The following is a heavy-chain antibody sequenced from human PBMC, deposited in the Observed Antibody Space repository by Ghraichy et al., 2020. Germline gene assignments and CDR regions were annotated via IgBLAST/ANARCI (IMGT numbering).Heavy chain of an antibody. V-gene: IGHV1-46*01. CDR2: INPSGGST. J-gene: IGHJ5*02. CDR1: GYTFSSHY. CDR3: AREDGGNGDGWFDP. D-gene: IGHD4-23*01. Sequence: ASVKVSCKASGYTFSSHYIHWVRQAPGQGLEWMAMINPSGGSTSYAQKFEGRATMTSDTSTSTVYMELNSLRSEDTAVYYCAREDGGNGDGWFDPWGQGTVVTVSS.